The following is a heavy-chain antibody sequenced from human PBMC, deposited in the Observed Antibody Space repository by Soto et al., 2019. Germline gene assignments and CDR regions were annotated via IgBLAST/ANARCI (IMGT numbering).Heavy chain of an antibody. J-gene: IGHJ6*02. CDR3: ARDAGARAVAADYYYIYGMDV. CDR2: INPNSGGT. D-gene: IGHD6-19*01. CDR1: GYTFTGYY. V-gene: IGHV1-2*04. Sequence: ASVKVSCKASGYTFTGYYMHWVRQAPGQGLEWMGWINPNSGGTNYAQKFQGWVTMTRDTSISTAYMELSRLRSDDTAVYYCARDAGARAVAADYYYIYGMDVWGQGTTVTVS.